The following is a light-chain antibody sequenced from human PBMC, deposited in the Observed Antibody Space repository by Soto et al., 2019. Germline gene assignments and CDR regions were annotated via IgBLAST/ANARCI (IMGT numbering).Light chain of an antibody. V-gene: IGKV3-11*01. CDR3: QQRSVWLT. CDR2: DAS. CDR1: QSVSSS. Sequence: EIVLTQSPATLSLSPGERATLSCRASQSVSSSLAWYQQKPGQAPRLLIYDASNRATGIPARFSGSGSGTDFTLTISILELEHFAVYYCQQRSVWLTFGGGTKVDIK. J-gene: IGKJ4*01.